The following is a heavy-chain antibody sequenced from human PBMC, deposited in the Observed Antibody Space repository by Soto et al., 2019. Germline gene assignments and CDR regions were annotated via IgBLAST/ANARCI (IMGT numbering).Heavy chain of an antibody. D-gene: IGHD3-16*02. Sequence: PGGSLRLSCAPSGFTFSSYSMNWVRQAPGKGLEWVSSISSSSSYIYYADSVKGRFTISRDNAKNSLYLQMNSLRAEDTAVYYCARVGSGVITFGGVIREFDYWGQGTLVTVSS. J-gene: IGHJ4*02. CDR2: ISSSSSYI. V-gene: IGHV3-21*01. CDR1: GFTFSSYS. CDR3: ARVGSGVITFGGVIREFDY.